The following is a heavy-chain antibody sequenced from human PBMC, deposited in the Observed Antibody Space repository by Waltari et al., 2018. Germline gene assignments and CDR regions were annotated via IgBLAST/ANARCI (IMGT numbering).Heavy chain of an antibody. CDR2: IYYSGST. CDR3: ARGYYDFWSGAYDYYYYGMDV. J-gene: IGHJ6*02. Sequence: QVQLQESGPGLVKPSETLSLTCTVSGGSISSYYWTWIRRTPGKVQEWIGYIYYSGSTNYNPSLKSRVTISVDTSKNQFALKLSSVTAADTAVYYCARGYYDFWSGAYDYYYYGMDVWGQGTTVTVSS. D-gene: IGHD3-3*01. V-gene: IGHV4-59*01. CDR1: GGSISSYY.